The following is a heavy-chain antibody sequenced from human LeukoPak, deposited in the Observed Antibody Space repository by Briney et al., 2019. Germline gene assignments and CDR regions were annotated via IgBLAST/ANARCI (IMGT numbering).Heavy chain of an antibody. J-gene: IGHJ3*02. D-gene: IGHD2-15*01. CDR2: IYSGGST. Sequence: GGSLRLSCAASGFTVSSNYMRWVRQAPGKGLEWVSVIYSGGSTYYADSVKGRFTISRHNSKNTSYLQMNSLRAEDTAVYYCASGGVVVAATDAFDIWGQGTMVTVSS. CDR3: ASGGVVVAATDAFDI. V-gene: IGHV3-53*04. CDR1: GFTVSSNY.